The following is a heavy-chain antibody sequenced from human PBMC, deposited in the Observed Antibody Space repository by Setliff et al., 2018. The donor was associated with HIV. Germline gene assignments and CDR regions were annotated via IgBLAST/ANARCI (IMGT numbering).Heavy chain of an antibody. J-gene: IGHJ4*02. CDR1: GFTFSSYA. Sequence: QPGGSLRLSCAASGFTFSSYAMHWVRQAPGKGLEWEAVISYDGSNKYYADSVKGRFTISRDNAKQSLYLQMHRLTDVDTAKYYCLRHNSSSRSGDSWGQGTRVTVSS. D-gene: IGHD6-6*01. V-gene: IGHV3-30*04. CDR3: LRHNSSSRSGDS. CDR2: ISYDGSNK.